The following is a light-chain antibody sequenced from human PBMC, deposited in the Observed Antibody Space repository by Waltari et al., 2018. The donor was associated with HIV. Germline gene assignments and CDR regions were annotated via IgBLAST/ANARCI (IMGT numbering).Light chain of an antibody. Sequence: QSVLTQPPSASGTPGQRVTISCSGSSSNIGSNTGNWYQQLPGTAPKVLIYSNNRRPSGVPDRFSGSKSGTSASLAISGLLSEDESDYYCAAWDDSLNGRVFGGGTRLTVL. J-gene: IGLJ3*02. CDR1: SSNIGSNT. CDR3: AAWDDSLNGRV. CDR2: SNN. V-gene: IGLV1-44*01.